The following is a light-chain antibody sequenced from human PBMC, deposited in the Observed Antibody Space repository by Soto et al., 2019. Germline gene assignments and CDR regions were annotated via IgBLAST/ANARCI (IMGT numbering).Light chain of an antibody. CDR3: QQYGGSPYT. Sequence: EIVLTQSPGTLSLSPGERATLSCRASQSVRSNYLAWYQQKPGQAPRLLIYGASCRATGIPDRFSGTGSGTDFTLTIRRLEPEDFAVYYCQQYGGSPYTFGQGTKLEIK. CDR1: QSVRSNY. V-gene: IGKV3-20*01. CDR2: GAS. J-gene: IGKJ2*01.